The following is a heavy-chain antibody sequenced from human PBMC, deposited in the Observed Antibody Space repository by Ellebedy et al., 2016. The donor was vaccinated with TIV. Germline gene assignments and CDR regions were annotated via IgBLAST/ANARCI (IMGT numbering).Heavy chain of an antibody. CDR3: ARDHLGEWELPH. V-gene: IGHV3-74*01. J-gene: IGHJ4*02. Sequence: GGSLRLSCAASGFTFSSYWMHWVRQAPGKGLVWVSRINSDGSSTSYADSVKGRFTISRDNTKNTLYLQMNSLRAEDTAVYYCARDHLGEWELPHWGQGTLVTVSS. CDR1: GFTFSSYW. CDR2: INSDGSST. D-gene: IGHD1-26*01.